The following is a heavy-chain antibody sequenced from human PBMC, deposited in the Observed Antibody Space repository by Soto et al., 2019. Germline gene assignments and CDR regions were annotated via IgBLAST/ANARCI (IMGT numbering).Heavy chain of an antibody. CDR3: ARQFNSIFDY. CDR2: ICYGGGT. D-gene: IGHD1-20*01. V-gene: IGHV4-39*01. J-gene: IGHJ4*02. CDR1: GCSISSSSYY. Sequence: AETLSLTCTVWGCSISSSSYYWCWIRQPPAEGLEWIGSICYGGGTYYNPALRGRVTISVDTSKNQFSLKLSSVTEPDTAVYYCARQFNSIFDYWGEGTLVNASS.